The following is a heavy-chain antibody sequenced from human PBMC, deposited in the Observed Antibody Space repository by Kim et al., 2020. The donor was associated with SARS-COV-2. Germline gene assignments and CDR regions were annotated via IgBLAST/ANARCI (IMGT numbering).Heavy chain of an antibody. CDR3: ARDLSYGSTYYYYFDS. Sequence: GGSLRLSCAASGFTFSRNAMNWVRQAPGKGLEWVSYISASSGAIYYADSVKGRFTISRDNAKHSVYLQMNSLRDEDTAVYYCARDLSYGSTYYYYFDSWGQGNLVTVSS. CDR2: ISASSGAI. V-gene: IGHV3-48*02. J-gene: IGHJ4*02. CDR1: GFTFSRNA. D-gene: IGHD3-22*01.